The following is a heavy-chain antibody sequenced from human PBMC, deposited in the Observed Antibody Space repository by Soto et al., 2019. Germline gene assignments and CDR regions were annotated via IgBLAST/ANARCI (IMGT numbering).Heavy chain of an antibody. CDR2: ISGSGGST. CDR1: GISISSYA. D-gene: IGHD2-21*01. V-gene: IGHV3-23*01. Sequence: ESGGGLEQPGGSLRLSCAASGISISSYAMSWVRQAPGKGLEWVSAISGSGGSTYYADSVKGRFTISRDNSKNTLYLQMNSLRAEDTAVYYCAKGPIVVGAFEIWGQGTMVTVSS. J-gene: IGHJ3*02. CDR3: AKGPIVVGAFEI.